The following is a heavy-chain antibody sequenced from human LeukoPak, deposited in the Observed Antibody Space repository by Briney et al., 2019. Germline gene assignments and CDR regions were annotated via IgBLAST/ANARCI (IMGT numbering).Heavy chain of an antibody. CDR3: ARERLLTGFDY. CDR2: IYHSGST. J-gene: IGHJ4*02. D-gene: IGHD4-11*01. Sequence: SETLSLTCAVSGGSISSGGYSWRWIRQPPGKGLEWIGYIYHSGSTYYNPSLKSRVTISVDRSKNQFSLKLSSVSAADTAVYYCARERLLTGFDYWGQGTLVTVSS. V-gene: IGHV4-30-2*01. CDR1: GGSISSGGYS.